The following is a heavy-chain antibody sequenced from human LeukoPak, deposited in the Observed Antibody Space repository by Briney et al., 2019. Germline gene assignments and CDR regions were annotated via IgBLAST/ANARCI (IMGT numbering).Heavy chain of an antibody. CDR1: GFTFSDYW. CDR3: ARHTTLDP. CDR2: IKQDGSEK. J-gene: IGHJ5*02. D-gene: IGHD1-14*01. V-gene: IGHV3-7*01. Sequence: GGSLRLSCAVSGFTFSDYWMSWVRQAPGKGLEWVANIKQDGSEKHYVDSVKGRFTISRDNAMNSLYLQMNSLRAEDTAVYYCARHTTLDPWGQGALVTVSS.